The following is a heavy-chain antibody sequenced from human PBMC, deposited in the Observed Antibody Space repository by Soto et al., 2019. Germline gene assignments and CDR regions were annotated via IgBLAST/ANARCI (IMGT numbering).Heavy chain of an antibody. J-gene: IGHJ4*02. D-gene: IGHD5-12*01. CDR2: IAAGNGKT. V-gene: IGHV1-3*01. CDR3: ARGNSDYDYGFFKY. Sequence: ASVTVSCKTSGFIFSTSVIHWVRQAPGQRPEWMGWIAAGNGKTDYSQKFQGRLPLDRDTSASTVYLDLTILRAEDTAVYFCARGNSDYDYGFFKYWGQGSPVTVSS. CDR1: GFIFSTSV.